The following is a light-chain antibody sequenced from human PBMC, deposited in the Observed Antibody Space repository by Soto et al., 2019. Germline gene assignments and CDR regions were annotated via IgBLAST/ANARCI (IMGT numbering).Light chain of an antibody. CDR1: QYICSA. CDR2: DAS. V-gene: IGKV3-15*01. J-gene: IGKJ1*01. CDR3: LQYGDRPRT. Sequence: EVVLTQSPATLSVSPGDRATLSCRASQYICSAVAWYHQRSGQAPRLLIFDASIRVPTTPARFSGSVYGTEFTLTMRSLESEDFAVYFCLQYGDRPRTFGQGTKVDIK.